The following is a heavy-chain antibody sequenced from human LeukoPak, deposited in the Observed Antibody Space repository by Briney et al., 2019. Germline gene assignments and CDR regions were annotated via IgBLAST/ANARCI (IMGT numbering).Heavy chain of an antibody. D-gene: IGHD2-15*01. J-gene: IGHJ6*03. CDR2: IYYSGST. Sequence: SETLSLTCTVSGGSITSYYWSWIRQPPGKGLEYIGQIYYSGSTAYNPSLRSRVTISVDTSKNQFSLKLNSVSAADTAMYFCARWFCSGACYYMDLWGKGTTVTVSS. CDR3: ARWFCSGACYYMDL. V-gene: IGHV4-59*01. CDR1: GGSITSYY.